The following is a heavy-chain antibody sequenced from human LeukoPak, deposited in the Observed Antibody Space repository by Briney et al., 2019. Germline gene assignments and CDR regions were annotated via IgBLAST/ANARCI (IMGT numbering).Heavy chain of an antibody. J-gene: IGHJ5*01. CDR1: GYSINNYW. D-gene: IGHD2-15*01. CDR3: ARQEYCSGGSCYTWFDS. V-gene: IGHV5-51*01. CDR2: IYHADSDI. Sequence: GESLKISCKGSGYSINNYWIGWVRQMPGKGLEWMGIIYHADSDIRYSPSFQGQVTISADKSISTAYLQWSSLKASDTAMYYCARQEYCSGGSCYTWFDSWGQGTLVTVSS.